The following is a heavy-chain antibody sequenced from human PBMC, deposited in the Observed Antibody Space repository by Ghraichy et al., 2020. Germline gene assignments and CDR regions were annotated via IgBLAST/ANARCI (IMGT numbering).Heavy chain of an antibody. D-gene: IGHD3-22*01. J-gene: IGHJ5*02. CDR1: GGSISSSSYY. CDR3: ASHYDSSGYWFDP. CDR2: IYYSGST. Sequence: SQTLSLTCTVSGGSISSSSYYWGWIRQPPGKGLEWIGSIYYSGSTYYNPSLKSRVTISVDTSKNQFSLKLSSVTAADTAVYYCASHYDSSGYWFDPWGQGTLVTVSS. V-gene: IGHV4-39*01.